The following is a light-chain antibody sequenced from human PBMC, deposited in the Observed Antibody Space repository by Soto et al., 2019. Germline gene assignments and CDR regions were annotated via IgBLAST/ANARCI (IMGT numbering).Light chain of an antibody. Sequence: DIQMTQSPYTLSAAVGDRVTITCRASQNINTWLNWYQQKPGKAPKLLIFDASSLQSGVPSRFSGGGSRTEFTLTISSLQPDDFATYYCQQNNSYPFTFGPGTKLEIK. CDR1: QNINTW. V-gene: IGKV1-5*01. J-gene: IGKJ2*01. CDR2: DAS. CDR3: QQNNSYPFT.